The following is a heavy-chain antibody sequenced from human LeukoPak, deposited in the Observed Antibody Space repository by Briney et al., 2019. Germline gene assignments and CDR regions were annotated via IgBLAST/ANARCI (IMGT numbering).Heavy chain of an antibody. V-gene: IGHV3-64D*06. J-gene: IGHJ4*02. Sequence: PGGSLRLSCSASGFTFNNYAIHWVRQAPGKGLEYVSAIGNDGRSTYSADFVQGRFTISRDNSKNTLYLQMRSLRPEDTAVYYCVKDVVSTLLGKHYFDYWGQGTLVTVSS. CDR2: IGNDGRST. CDR1: GFTFNNYA. CDR3: VKDVVSTLLGKHYFDY. D-gene: IGHD5/OR15-5a*01.